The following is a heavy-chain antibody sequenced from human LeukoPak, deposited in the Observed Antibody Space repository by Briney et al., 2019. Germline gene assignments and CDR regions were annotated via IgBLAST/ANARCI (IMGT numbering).Heavy chain of an antibody. J-gene: IGHJ3*02. CDR1: GSAFSDSY. Sequence: GGSLRLSCVASGSAFSDSYMAWIRQAPGKGLEWVSYITSSSTNIYYADSVKGRFTISRDDARDSVFLQMNSLRAEDTAVYYCARMKRVPTVPDGFDMWGQGTMVSVSS. V-gene: IGHV3-11*01. CDR3: ARMKRVPTVPDGFDM. D-gene: IGHD4-11*01. CDR2: ITSSSTNI.